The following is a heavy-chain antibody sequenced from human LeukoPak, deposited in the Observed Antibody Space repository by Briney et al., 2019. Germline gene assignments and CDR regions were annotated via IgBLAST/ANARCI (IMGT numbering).Heavy chain of an antibody. Sequence: GASVKVSCKASGYTFTGYNMHWVRQAPGQGLEWMGRINPNSGGTNYAQKFQGRVTMTRATSISTAYMELSRLRSDDTAVYYCARDCGYSYGHYYFDYWGQGTLVTVSS. J-gene: IGHJ4*02. CDR3: ARDCGYSYGHYYFDY. D-gene: IGHD5-18*01. CDR1: GYTFTGYN. V-gene: IGHV1-2*06. CDR2: INPNSGGT.